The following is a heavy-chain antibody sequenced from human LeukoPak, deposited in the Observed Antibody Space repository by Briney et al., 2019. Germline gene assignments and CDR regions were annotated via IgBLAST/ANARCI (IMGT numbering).Heavy chain of an antibody. CDR1: GYTFTGYY. D-gene: IGHD3-22*01. Sequence: GASVKVSCKASGYTFTGYYMHWVRQAPGQGLEWMGWINPNSGGTNYAQKFQGRVTMTRDTSISTAYMELSRLRSDDTAVYYCARDKGGDSRNPPINRWGQGTLVTVSS. CDR3: ARDKGGDSRNPPINR. CDR2: INPNSGGT. J-gene: IGHJ5*02. V-gene: IGHV1-2*02.